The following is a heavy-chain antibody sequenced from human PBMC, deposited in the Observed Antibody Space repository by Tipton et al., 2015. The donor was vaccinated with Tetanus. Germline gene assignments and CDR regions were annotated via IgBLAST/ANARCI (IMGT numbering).Heavy chain of an antibody. CDR3: AKGEAVVVVGASGDY. D-gene: IGHD2-15*01. Sequence: SLRLSCAASGFTFSNYAMSWVRQAPGKGLEWVSSISGGGGGTYYADSVKGRFTISRDSSKNTLYLHMNSLRAEDTAVYYCAKGEAVVVVGASGDYWGQGTLVTVSS. CDR1: GFTFSNYA. J-gene: IGHJ4*02. V-gene: IGHV3-23*01. CDR2: ISGGGGGT.